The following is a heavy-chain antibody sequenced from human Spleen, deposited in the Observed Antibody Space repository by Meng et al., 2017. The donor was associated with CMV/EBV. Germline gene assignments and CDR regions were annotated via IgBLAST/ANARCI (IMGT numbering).Heavy chain of an antibody. J-gene: IGHJ3*02. D-gene: IGHD2-2*02. V-gene: IGHV5-51*01. CDR2: IYPGDSDT. CDR1: GYSFTSYW. Sequence: GESLKISCKGSGYSFTSYWIGWVRQMPGKGLEWMGIIYPGDSDTRYSPSCQGQVTISADKSISTAYLQWSSLKASDTAMYYCASRYCSSTSCYKGGDAFDIWGQGTMVTVSS. CDR3: ASRYCSSTSCYKGGDAFDI.